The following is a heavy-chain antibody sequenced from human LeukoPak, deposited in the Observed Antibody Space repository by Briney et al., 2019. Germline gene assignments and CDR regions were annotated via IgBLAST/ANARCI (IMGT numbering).Heavy chain of an antibody. CDR2: IRSSGSTI. Sequence: PGGSLRLSCAASGFTFRDYYMSWLRQAPGKELEWVSYIRSSGSTIYYEDSVKGRFTNSRDNAKNSLYLQMNSLRAEDTAVYYCARDPDPITFGGVIVYYYYGMDVWGQGTTVTVSS. CDR3: ARDPDPITFGGVIVYYYYGMDV. D-gene: IGHD3-16*02. CDR1: GFTFRDYY. V-gene: IGHV3-11*01. J-gene: IGHJ6*02.